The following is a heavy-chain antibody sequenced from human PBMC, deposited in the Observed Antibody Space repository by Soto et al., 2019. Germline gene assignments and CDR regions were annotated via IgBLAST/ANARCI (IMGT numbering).Heavy chain of an antibody. D-gene: IGHD6-13*01. CDR2: ISGSGGST. Sequence: GGSHRLSCAASGFTCRSYAMSWVRQAPGKGLEWVSAISGSGGSTYYADSVKGRFTISRDNSKNTLYLQMNSLRAEDTAVYYCAKEARYSSSWNTSYYYYGMDVWGQGTTVTVSS. CDR1: GFTCRSYA. J-gene: IGHJ6*02. CDR3: AKEARYSSSWNTSYYYYGMDV. V-gene: IGHV3-23*01.